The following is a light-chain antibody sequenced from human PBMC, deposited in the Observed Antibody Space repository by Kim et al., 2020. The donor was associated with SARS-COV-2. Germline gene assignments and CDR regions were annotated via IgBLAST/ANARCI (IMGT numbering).Light chain of an antibody. J-gene: IGLJ3*02. CDR1: SGHSSYA. Sequence: QLVLTQSPSASASLGASVKLTCTLSSGHSSYAIAWHQQQPEKGPRYLMKLNSDGSHSKGDGIPDRFSGSSSGAERYLTISSLQSGDEADYYCQTWGTGIHWVFGGGTQLTVL. CDR3: QTWGTGIHWV. V-gene: IGLV4-69*01. CDR2: LNSDGSH.